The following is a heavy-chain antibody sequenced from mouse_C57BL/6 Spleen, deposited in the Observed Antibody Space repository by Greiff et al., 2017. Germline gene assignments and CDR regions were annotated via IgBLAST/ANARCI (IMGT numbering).Heavy chain of an antibody. V-gene: IGHV1-80*01. D-gene: IGHD2-5*01. CDR1: GYAFSSYW. Sequence: VKLMESGAELVKPGASVKISCKASGYAFSSYWMNWVKQRPGKGLEWIGQIYPGDGDTNYNGKFKGKATLTADKSSSTAYMQLSSLTSEDSAVYFCARERAYYSNPFDYWGQGTTLTVSS. J-gene: IGHJ2*01. CDR2: IYPGDGDT. CDR3: ARERAYYSNPFDY.